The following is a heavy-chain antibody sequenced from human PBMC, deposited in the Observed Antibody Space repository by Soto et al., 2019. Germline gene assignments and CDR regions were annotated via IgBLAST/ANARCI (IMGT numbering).Heavy chain of an antibody. CDR3: ARDPLTLVRGVIPYLDY. Sequence: ASVKVSCKASGYTFMSYPLHWVRQAPGQRPEWMGWINAGDDITQFSQKFQGRLTFTRDTSASTGYMELRSLRSEDTAVYYCARDPLTLVRGVIPYLDYWGQGTLVTSP. V-gene: IGHV1-3*01. CDR1: GYTFMSYP. D-gene: IGHD3-10*01. J-gene: IGHJ4*02. CDR2: INAGDDIT.